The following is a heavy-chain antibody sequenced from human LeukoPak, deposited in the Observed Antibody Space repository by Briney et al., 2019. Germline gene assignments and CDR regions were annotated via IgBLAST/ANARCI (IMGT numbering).Heavy chain of an antibody. CDR1: GFTFSSYS. V-gene: IGHV3-21*01. CDR2: ISDIGTQI. CDR3: AKNLYMPAPDTGPTYDGFDT. D-gene: IGHD6-13*01. J-gene: IGHJ3*02. Sequence: GGSLRLSCAASGFTFSSYSMNWVRQGPGKGLEWVSSISDIGTQIFYADSVEGRFTISRDNARNSLYLRMSSLRAEDTAVYYCAKNLYMPAPDTGPTYDGFDTWGQGTMVTVSS.